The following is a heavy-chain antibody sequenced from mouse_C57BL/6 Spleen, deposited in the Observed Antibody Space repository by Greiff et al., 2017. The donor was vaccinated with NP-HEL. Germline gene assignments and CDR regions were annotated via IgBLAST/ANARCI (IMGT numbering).Heavy chain of an antibody. D-gene: IGHD1-1*01. Sequence: QVQLKESGPELVKPGASVKISCKASGYAFSSSWMNWVKQRPGKGLEWIGRIYPGDGDTNYNGKFKGKATLTADKSSSTAYMQLSSLTSEDSAVYFCASITTVGGGYAMDYWGQGTSVTVSS. V-gene: IGHV1-82*01. CDR1: GYAFSSSW. J-gene: IGHJ4*01. CDR2: IYPGDGDT. CDR3: ASITTVGGGYAMDY.